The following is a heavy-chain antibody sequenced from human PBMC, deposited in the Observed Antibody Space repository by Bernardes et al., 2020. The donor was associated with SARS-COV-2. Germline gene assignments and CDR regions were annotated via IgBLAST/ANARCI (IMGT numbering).Heavy chain of an antibody. D-gene: IGHD3-22*01. J-gene: IGHJ6*02. V-gene: IGHV1-2*02. Sequence: ASVKVSCKASGYPFTGYYMHWVRQAPGQGLEWMGWINPNSGGTNYAQKFQGRVTMTRDTPISTAYMELSRLRSDDTAVYYCAIPPTNYDRYGMDVWGQGTTVTVS. CDR3: AIPPTNYDRYGMDV. CDR1: GYPFTGYY. CDR2: INPNSGGT.